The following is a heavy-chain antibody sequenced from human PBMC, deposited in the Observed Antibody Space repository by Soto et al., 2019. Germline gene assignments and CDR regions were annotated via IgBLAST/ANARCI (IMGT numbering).Heavy chain of an antibody. Sequence: GGSLRLSCAASGITFRTYAMAWVRQAPGKGPEWISSVSGSATSTFYADSVKGRFTISRDNSKSTVFLQMNSLRAEDTAVYYCVKGSYGSGSRGYLDSWGQGTLVNVSS. J-gene: IGHJ4*02. V-gene: IGHV3-23*01. CDR2: VSGSATST. CDR3: VKGSYGSGSRGYLDS. D-gene: IGHD3-10*01. CDR1: GITFRTYA.